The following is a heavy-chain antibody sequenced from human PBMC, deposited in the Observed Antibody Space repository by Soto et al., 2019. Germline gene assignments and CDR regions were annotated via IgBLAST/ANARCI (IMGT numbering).Heavy chain of an antibody. CDR1: GFTFSSYG. Sequence: QAQLVESGGGVVQPGRSLRLSCAASGFTFSSYGMHWVRQAPGKGLEWVAVIWYDGSNKYYADSVKGRFTISRDNSKTTLYLQMNSLRAEDTAVYYCARDASYYFDYWGQGTLVTVSS. CDR3: ARDASYYFDY. V-gene: IGHV3-33*01. J-gene: IGHJ4*02. CDR2: IWYDGSNK.